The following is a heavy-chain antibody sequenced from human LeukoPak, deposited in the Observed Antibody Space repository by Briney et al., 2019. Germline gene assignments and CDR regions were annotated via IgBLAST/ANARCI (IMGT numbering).Heavy chain of an antibody. CDR1: GGSISSGNYY. J-gene: IGHJ4*02. CDR3: AGNYYGSGSYYSEDRY. D-gene: IGHD3-10*01. CDR2: IYTSGTT. Sequence: SQTLSLTCTVSGGSISSGNYYWSWIRQPAGKGLEWIGRIYTSGTTNYNPSLKSRVTISLNTSKNQFSLKLSSVTAADTAVYYCAGNYYGSGSYYSEDRYWGQGTLVTVSS. V-gene: IGHV4-61*02.